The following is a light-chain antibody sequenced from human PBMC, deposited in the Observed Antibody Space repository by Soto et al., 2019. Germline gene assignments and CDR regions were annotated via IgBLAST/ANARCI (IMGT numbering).Light chain of an antibody. J-gene: IGKJ1*01. CDR3: QQRTRWTRT. CDR1: QIVSSI. V-gene: IGKV3-11*01. Sequence: TQPRATLSVSPSERSALSCRASQIVSSILAWYQQNPGQAPRLLIYDASNRATGIPAWFSGSGSGTDFTLTISIREPKAFAVYRWQQRTRWTRTFGQGTMVDI. CDR2: DAS.